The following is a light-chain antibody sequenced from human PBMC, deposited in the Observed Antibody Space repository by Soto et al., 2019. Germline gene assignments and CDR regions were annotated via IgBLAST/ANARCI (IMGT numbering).Light chain of an antibody. CDR2: EAS. CDR3: QHYNSYST. CDR1: QSISSW. J-gene: IGKJ1*01. Sequence: DIQMTPSPSTLPASLGARVTIPCRASQSISSWLACYQQKAGKAPKLLIYEASSLESGVPSRFGGSGSGTEFTLTISSLQPDDFAAYYCQHYNSYSTFGQGTKVDI. V-gene: IGKV1-5*03.